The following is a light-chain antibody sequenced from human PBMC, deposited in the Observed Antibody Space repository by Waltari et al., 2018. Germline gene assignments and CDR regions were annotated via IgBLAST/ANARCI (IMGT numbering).Light chain of an antibody. J-gene: IGKJ1*01. CDR2: GAS. V-gene: IGKV3-20*01. CDR3: HQYGTSPET. Sequence: EIVLTQSPGTLSLSPGERATLSCRASQSVTSSYLAWYLQKPAQAPRLLIYGASSRATGIPDRFSGSGSGTDFTLTISRLEPEDFAVYYCHQYGTSPETFGQGTKVEIK. CDR1: QSVTSSY.